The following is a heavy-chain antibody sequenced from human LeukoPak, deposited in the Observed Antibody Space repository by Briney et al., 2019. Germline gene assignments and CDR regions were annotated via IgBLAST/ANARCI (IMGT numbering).Heavy chain of an antibody. J-gene: IGHJ3*02. CDR2: IWYDGRNE. D-gene: IGHD5-24*01. Sequence: GRSLRLSCAASGFTFSRYGMHWVRQAPGKGLEWVAVIWYDGRNEYYADSVKGRFTISRDNSKSTLYLQMNSLRAEDTGVYYCAKDRLYGNTIYDDAFDIWGQGTMVTVFS. CDR3: AKDRLYGNTIYDDAFDI. CDR1: GFTFSRYG. V-gene: IGHV3-33*06.